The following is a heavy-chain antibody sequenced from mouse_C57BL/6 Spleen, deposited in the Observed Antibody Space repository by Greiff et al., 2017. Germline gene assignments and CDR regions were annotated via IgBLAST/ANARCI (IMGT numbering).Heavy chain of an antibody. Sequence: VKLVESGAELVKPGASVKISCKASGYAFSSYWMNWVKQRPGKGLEWIGQIYPGDGDTNYNGKFKGKATLTADKSSSTAYMPLSSLTSEDSAVYFCARENYDYDVDYWGQGTTLTVSS. CDR2: IYPGDGDT. J-gene: IGHJ2*01. CDR1: GYAFSSYW. CDR3: ARENYDYDVDY. V-gene: IGHV1-80*01. D-gene: IGHD2-4*01.